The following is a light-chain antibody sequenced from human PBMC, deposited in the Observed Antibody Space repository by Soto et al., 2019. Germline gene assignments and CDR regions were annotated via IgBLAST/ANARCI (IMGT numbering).Light chain of an antibody. CDR2: GAS. Sequence: EIVMTQSPATLSVSPGERATLSCRASQSVSSNLAWYQQKHGQAPRLLIYGASTRATGIPARFSGSGSVTEFTLTISSLQSEDFAVYYCQQYNNWPFPSWTFGQGTKVEIK. CDR3: QQYNNWPFPSWT. CDR1: QSVSSN. V-gene: IGKV3-15*01. J-gene: IGKJ1*01.